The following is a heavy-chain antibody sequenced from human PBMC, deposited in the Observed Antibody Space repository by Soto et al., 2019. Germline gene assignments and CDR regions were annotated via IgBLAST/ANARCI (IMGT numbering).Heavy chain of an antibody. CDR2: ISAYNGNT. Sequence: ASVKVTCKASGYNFILHGISWVRQAPGQGLEWMGWISAYNGNTNYAQNFQDRVTMTTDPSTSTVNMELRSLRSDDTAVYYCARVWYDGNSGAFDIWGQ. CDR1: GYNFILHG. V-gene: IGHV1-18*01. J-gene: IGHJ3*02. CDR3: ARVWYDGNSGAFDI. D-gene: IGHD3-10*01.